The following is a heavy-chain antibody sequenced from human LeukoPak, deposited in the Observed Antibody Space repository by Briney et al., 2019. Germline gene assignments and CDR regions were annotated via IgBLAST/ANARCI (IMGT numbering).Heavy chain of an antibody. J-gene: IGHJ3*02. CDR2: ISGSGGST. Sequence: GGTLRLSCAASGFTFSSYGMSWVRQAPGKGLEWVSAISGSGGSTYYADSVKGRFTISRDNSKNTLYLQMNSLRAEDTAVYYCARDYEDYYDSSGYYDGSGAFDIWGQGTMVTVSS. CDR3: ARDYEDYYDSSGYYDGSGAFDI. V-gene: IGHV3-23*01. D-gene: IGHD3-22*01. CDR1: GFTFSSYG.